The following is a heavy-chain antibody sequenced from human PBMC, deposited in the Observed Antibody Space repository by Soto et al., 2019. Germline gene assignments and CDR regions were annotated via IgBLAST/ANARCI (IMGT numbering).Heavy chain of an antibody. V-gene: IGHV3-23*01. CDR2: ISGSGGST. CDR3: AKAASSSPVRAYYFDY. CDR1: GFTFSSYA. J-gene: IGHJ4*02. D-gene: IGHD6-13*01. Sequence: LRLSCAASGFTFSSYAMIWVRQAPGKGLEWVSAISGSGGSTYYADSVKGRFTISRDNSKNTLYLQMNSLRAEDTAVYYCAKAASSSPVRAYYFDYWGQGTPVTVSS.